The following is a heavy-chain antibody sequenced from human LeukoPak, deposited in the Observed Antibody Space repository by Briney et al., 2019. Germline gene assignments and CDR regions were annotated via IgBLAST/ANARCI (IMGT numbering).Heavy chain of an antibody. J-gene: IGHJ4*02. Sequence: SETLSLTCTVSGGSISSGSYYWSWIRQPAGKGLEWIGSIYYSGSTYYNPSLKSRVTISVDTSKNQFSLKLSSVTAADTAVYYCARNLAGHFGGFYFDDWGQGTLVTVSS. CDR1: GGSISSGSYY. V-gene: IGHV4-39*07. D-gene: IGHD2-21*01. CDR3: ARNLAGHFGGFYFDD. CDR2: IYYSGST.